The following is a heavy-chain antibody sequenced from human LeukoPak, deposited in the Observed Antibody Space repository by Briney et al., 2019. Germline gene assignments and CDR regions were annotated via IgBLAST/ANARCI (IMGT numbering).Heavy chain of an antibody. D-gene: IGHD3-10*01. CDR1: GYTLTSYA. CDR2: INPYSGGT. Sequence: ASVTVSRTGSGYTLTSYAICWGCQTPAQGPEWMGWINPYSGGTNNAQKFQGRVTITRGTPLSTDSMELRRPRSDAAAAYYCARDCEGLGEYWYCDLWGRGTLVTVSS. J-gene: IGHJ2*01. CDR3: ARDCEGLGEYWYCDL. V-gene: IGHV1-2*02.